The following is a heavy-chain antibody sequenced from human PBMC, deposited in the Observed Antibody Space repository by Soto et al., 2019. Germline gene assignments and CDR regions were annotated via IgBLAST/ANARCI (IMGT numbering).Heavy chain of an antibody. D-gene: IGHD5-18*01. J-gene: IGHJ6*02. V-gene: IGHV3-43*01. CDR2: ISWDGGST. CDR3: AKDIKAQAGYVDTAMVLVYYGMDV. Sequence: GGSLRLSCAASGFTFDDYTMHWVRQAPGKGLEWVSLISWDGGSTYYADSVKGRFTISRDNSKNSLYLQMNSLRTEDTALYYCAKDIKAQAGYVDTAMVLVYYGMDVWGQGTTVTVSS. CDR1: GFTFDDYT.